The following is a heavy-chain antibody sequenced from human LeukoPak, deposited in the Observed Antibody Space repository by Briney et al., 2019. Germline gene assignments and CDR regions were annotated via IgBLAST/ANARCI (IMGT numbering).Heavy chain of an antibody. CDR3: AVEMVRGVIANY. CDR1: GFTFTSSA. V-gene: IGHV1-58*02. Sequence: ASVKVSCKASGFTFTSSAMQWVRQAREQRLEWIGWIVVGSGNTNYAQKFQERVTITRDMSTSTAYMELSSLRSEDTAVYYCAVEMVRGVIANYWGQGTLVTVSS. CDR2: IVVGSGNT. D-gene: IGHD3-10*01. J-gene: IGHJ4*02.